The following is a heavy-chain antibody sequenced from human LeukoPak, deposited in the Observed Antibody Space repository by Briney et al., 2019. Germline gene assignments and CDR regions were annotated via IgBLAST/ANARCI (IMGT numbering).Heavy chain of an antibody. CDR1: GLRFDVYG. D-gene: IGHD3-10*01. Sequence: GTSLRHACEASGLRFDVYGMHWVRQAPGKGLEWVAVLSYDESHRNYSDSVKGRFSIARDNSKNMLYLQMNSLRIEDTAVYYCVRDQLGFGELSAIGYWCLGIQVIVSS. V-gene: IGHV3-30*04. CDR3: VRDQLGFGELSAIGY. J-gene: IGHJ4*02. CDR2: LSYDESHR.